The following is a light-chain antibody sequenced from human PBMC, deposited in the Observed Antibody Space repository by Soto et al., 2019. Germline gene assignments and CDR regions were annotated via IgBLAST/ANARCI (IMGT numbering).Light chain of an antibody. CDR2: EVS. CDR1: NANIGSNT. J-gene: IGLJ1*01. V-gene: IGLV2-14*01. Sequence: QSVLTQPPSASGTPGQRVTISCSGSNANIGSNTVNWYQQHPGKAPKLMIYEVSNRPSGVSNRFSGSKSGNTASLTISGLQAEDEADYYCSSYTSSSTYYVFXTGTKVTVL. CDR3: SSYTSSSTYYV.